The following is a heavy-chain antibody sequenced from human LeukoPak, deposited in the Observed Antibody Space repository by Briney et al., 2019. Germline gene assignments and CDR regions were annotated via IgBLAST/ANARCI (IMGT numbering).Heavy chain of an antibody. CDR1: GYTFTGYY. V-gene: IGHV1-2*02. CDR2: INPNSSGT. CDR3: ARRSRSYSAFDP. D-gene: IGHD5-18*01. Sequence: GASVKVSCKASGYTFTGYYMHWVRQAPGQGLEWMGWINPNSSGTNYAQNFQGRVTMTRDTSTTTAYMELSRLTSDDTAVYYCARRSRSYSAFDPWGQGTLVTVSS. J-gene: IGHJ5*02.